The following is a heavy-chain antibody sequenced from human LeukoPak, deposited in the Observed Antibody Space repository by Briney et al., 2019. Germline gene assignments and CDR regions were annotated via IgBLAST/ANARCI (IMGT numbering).Heavy chain of an antibody. V-gene: IGHV1-69*05. CDR1: GGTFSSYA. J-gene: IGHJ3*02. Sequence: SVKVSCKASGGTFSSYAISWVRQAPGQGLEWMGRIIPIFGTANYAQKFQGRVTITTDESTSTAYMELSSLRSEDTAVYYCARADTAMPNDALDIWGQGTMVTVSS. CDR2: IIPIFGTA. CDR3: ARADTAMPNDALDI. D-gene: IGHD5-18*01.